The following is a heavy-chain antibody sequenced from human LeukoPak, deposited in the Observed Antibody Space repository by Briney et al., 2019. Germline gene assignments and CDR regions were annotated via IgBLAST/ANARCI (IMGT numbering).Heavy chain of an antibody. D-gene: IGHD6-19*01. CDR1: GFTFSSYW. CDR3: ARGGGSGWYPRLHFDY. Sequence: GGSLRLSCAASGFTFSSYWMSWVRQAPGKGLEWVANIKQDGSEKYYVDSVKGRFTISRDSAKNSLYLQMNSLRAEDTAVYYCARGGGSGWYPRLHFDYWGQGTLVTVSS. CDR2: IKQDGSEK. J-gene: IGHJ4*02. V-gene: IGHV3-7*01.